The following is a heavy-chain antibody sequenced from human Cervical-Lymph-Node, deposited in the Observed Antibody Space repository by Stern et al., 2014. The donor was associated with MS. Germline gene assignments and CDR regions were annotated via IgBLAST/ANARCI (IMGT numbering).Heavy chain of an antibody. D-gene: IGHD4-11*01. CDR1: GYIYTSYN. CDR2: INPGSGTT. J-gene: IGHJ4*02. V-gene: IGHV1-46*01. Sequence: VQLVQSGAEVKKPGASVKVSCKAFGYIYTSYNIHWVRQAPGQGLEWVGIINPGSGTTNYTHKFQGRITMTRDTSTGTVYMDLRSLRSTDTAVYYCAISNSDDYWGQGTLVTVSS. CDR3: AISNSDDY.